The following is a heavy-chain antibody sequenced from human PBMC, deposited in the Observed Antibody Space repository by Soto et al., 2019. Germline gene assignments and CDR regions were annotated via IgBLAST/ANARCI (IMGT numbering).Heavy chain of an antibody. CDR2: IYYSGST. CDR1: GGSISSGDYY. D-gene: IGHD3-3*01. V-gene: IGHV4-30-4*01. J-gene: IGHJ4*02. Sequence: QVQLQESGPGLVKPSQTLSLTCTVSGGSISSGDYYWSWLRQPPGKGLEWIGYIYYSGSTYYNPSLKSRVTMSVDTSKSQFALKLSSVTAADTAVYYCARSTLEWFRDYWGQGTLVTVSS. CDR3: ARSTLEWFRDY.